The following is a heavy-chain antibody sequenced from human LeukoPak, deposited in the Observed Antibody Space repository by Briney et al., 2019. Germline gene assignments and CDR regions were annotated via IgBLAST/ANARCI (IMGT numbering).Heavy chain of an antibody. CDR2: IKQDGSEK. D-gene: IGHD3-10*01. Sequence: HPGGSLRLSCAASGFTFSSYWMSWVRQAPGKGLEWVANIKQDGSEKYYVVSVKGRFTISRDNSKNTLYLQMNSLRAEDTAVYYCAKGSRTRFGELLYGKFDYWGQGTLVTVSS. V-gene: IGHV3-7*03. J-gene: IGHJ4*02. CDR1: GFTFSSYW. CDR3: AKGSRTRFGELLYGKFDY.